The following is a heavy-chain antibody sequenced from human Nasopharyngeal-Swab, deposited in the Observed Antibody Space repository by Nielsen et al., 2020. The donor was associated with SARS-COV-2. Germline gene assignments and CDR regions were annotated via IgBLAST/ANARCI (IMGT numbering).Heavy chain of an antibody. V-gene: IGHV4-34*01. CDR3: ARIEDCSSTSCYDYFDY. J-gene: IGHJ4*02. CDR2: INHSGST. D-gene: IGHD2-2*01. Sequence: VRQMPGKGLEWIGEINHSGSTNYNPSLKSRATISVDTSKKQFSLKLSSVTAADTAVYYCARIEDCSSTSCYDYFDYWGQGTLVTVSS.